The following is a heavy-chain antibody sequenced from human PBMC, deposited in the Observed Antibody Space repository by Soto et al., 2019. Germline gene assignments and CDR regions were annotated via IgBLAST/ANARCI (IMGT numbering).Heavy chain of an antibody. J-gene: IGHJ5*02. D-gene: IGHD3-3*01. CDR2: IIPIFGST. Sequence: QVQLVQSGAEVRKPGSSVKVSCKASGGTFSNSAITWVRQAPGQGLEWVGGIIPIFGSTNYAQKFQGRVTITADESTSKAYRGLSSLTSEDTAVYYCARDGDLRSDFWSGPLGGGWFDPWGQGTLVTVSS. V-gene: IGHV1-69*12. CDR1: GGTFSNSA. CDR3: ARDGDLRSDFWSGPLGGGWFDP.